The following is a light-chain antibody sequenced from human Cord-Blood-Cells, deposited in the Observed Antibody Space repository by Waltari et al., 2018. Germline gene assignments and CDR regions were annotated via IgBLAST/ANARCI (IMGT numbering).Light chain of an antibody. CDR1: QSLLHSNGYNY. CDR2: LGS. V-gene: IGKV2-28*01. Sequence: DIVMTQSPLSLPVTPGEPASISCRSSQSLLHSNGYNYLDWYLQKPGQSPQLLIYLGSNRASGVPDRFSGSGSGTDFTLKFSRVEAGDVGVYYCMQALQTPLTFGGGTKVEIK. J-gene: IGKJ4*01. CDR3: MQALQTPLT.